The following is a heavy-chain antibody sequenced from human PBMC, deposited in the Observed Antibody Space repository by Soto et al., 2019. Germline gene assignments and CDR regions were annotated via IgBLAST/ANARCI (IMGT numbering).Heavy chain of an antibody. V-gene: IGHV4-31*03. D-gene: IGHD4-4*01. Sequence: QVQLQESGPGLVKPSQTLSLTCTVSGGSISSGGYYWSWIRQHPAKGLEWIGDIYYSGSTYYNPSLKSRVTISVDTSKTQFYLKLSSVTAADTAVYYGARRREIYSKGYYGMDVWGQGTTVTVSS. CDR3: ARRREIYSKGYYGMDV. CDR1: GGSISSGGYY. J-gene: IGHJ6*02. CDR2: IYYSGST.